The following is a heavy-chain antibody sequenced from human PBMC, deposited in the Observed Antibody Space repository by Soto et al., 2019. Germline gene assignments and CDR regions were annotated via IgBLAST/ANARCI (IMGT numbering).Heavy chain of an antibody. V-gene: IGHV3-23*01. CDR2: ISGTGVYS. D-gene: IGHD2-15*01. Sequence: EVQLLESGGDFVQPGGSLRLSCVASGFTFSPYAMAWVRQASGKGLEWVAAISGTGVYSYYADSVKGRFTISTDNYKDMVFLQMSSLRAADTAIYHCARISCRGSRCYVASGAGSRFDHWGQGTQVAVS. CDR1: GFTFSPYA. J-gene: IGHJ4*02. CDR3: ARISCRGSRCYVASGAGSRFDH.